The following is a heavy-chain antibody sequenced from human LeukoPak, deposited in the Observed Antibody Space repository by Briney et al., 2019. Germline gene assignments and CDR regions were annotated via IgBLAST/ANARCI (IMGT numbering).Heavy chain of an antibody. CDR1: RFTLSSCE. D-gene: IGHD2-15*01. V-gene: IGHV3-48*03. J-gene: IGHJ4*02. CDR3: ARRIPNALYYFDY. Sequence: PGGSLRLSCAASRFTLSSCEMNWVRQAPGKGLEWVSYISTTGSTIYYADSVKGRFTISRDNAKNSLYLQMNSLRAEDTAVYYCARRIPNALYYFDYWGQGTLVTVSS. CDR2: ISTTGSTI.